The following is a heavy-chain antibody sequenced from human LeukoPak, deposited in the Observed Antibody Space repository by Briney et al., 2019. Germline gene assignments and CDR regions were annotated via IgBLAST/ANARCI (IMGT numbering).Heavy chain of an antibody. Sequence: SETLSLTCAVYGGSFSGYYWSWIRQPPGKGLEWIGEINHSGSTNYNPSLRSRVTISVDTSKNQFSLKLSSVTAADTAVYYCARGRQLWSYYFDYWGQGTLVTVSS. V-gene: IGHV4-34*01. CDR1: GGSFSGYY. CDR2: INHSGST. D-gene: IGHD5-18*01. CDR3: ARGRQLWSYYFDY. J-gene: IGHJ4*02.